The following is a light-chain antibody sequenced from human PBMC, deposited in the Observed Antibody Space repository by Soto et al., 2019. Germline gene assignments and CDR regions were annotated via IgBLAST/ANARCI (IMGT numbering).Light chain of an antibody. CDR2: WAS. Sequence: RRQPPDSLAVSLGERATINCKSSQSVLYSSNNKNYLAWYQQKPGQPPKLLIYWASTRESGVPDRFSGSGSGTDFTLTISSLQAEDVAVYYCQQYYSTPTWTFGQGTKVDIK. J-gene: IGKJ1*01. CDR1: QSVLYSSNNKNY. CDR3: QQYYSTPTWT. V-gene: IGKV4-1*01.